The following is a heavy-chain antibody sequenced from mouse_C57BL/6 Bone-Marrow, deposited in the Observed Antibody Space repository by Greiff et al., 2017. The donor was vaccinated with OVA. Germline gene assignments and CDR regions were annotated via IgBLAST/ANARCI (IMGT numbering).Heavy chain of an antibody. Sequence: VKLQQPGAELVMPGASVKLSCKASGYTFTSYWMHWVKQRPGQGLEWIGEIDPSDSYTNYNQKFKGKSTLTVDKSSSTAYMQLSSLTSEDSAVYYCAREGYGSSYDWYFDVRGTGTTVTVSS. CDR2: IDPSDSYT. V-gene: IGHV1-69*01. CDR3: AREGYGSSYDWYFDV. CDR1: GYTFTSYW. J-gene: IGHJ1*03. D-gene: IGHD1-1*01.